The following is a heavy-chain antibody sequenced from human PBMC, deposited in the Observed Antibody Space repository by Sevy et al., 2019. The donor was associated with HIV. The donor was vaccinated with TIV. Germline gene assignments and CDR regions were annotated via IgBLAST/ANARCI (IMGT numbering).Heavy chain of an antibody. CDR1: GFTFSSYW. V-gene: IGHV3-74*01. Sequence: GGSLILSCAASGFTFSSYWMYWVRHAPGKGLVWVSRINSDGSSTSYADSVKGRFTISRDNAKNTLYVQMNSLRAEDTAVYYCARGNENSRGRNYMDVWGKGTTVTVSS. CDR3: ARGNENSRGRNYMDV. D-gene: IGHD6-13*01. CDR2: INSDGSST. J-gene: IGHJ6*03.